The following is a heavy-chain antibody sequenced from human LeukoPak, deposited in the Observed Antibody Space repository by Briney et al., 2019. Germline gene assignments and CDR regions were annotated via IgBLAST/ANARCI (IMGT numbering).Heavy chain of an antibody. CDR1: GFSLTTNGVR. J-gene: IGHJ4*02. CDR2: IYWDDDK. Sequence: SGPTLVKPTQTLTVTCSVSGFSLTTNGVRVGWIRQPPGKAPEWLGLIYWDDDKDCSPSLKSRLTITRDTSKNQVVLTMSNMEPVDTGTYYCAHSFSWDPSPYFDYWGQGTLVTVSS. D-gene: IGHD2-15*01. V-gene: IGHV2-5*02. CDR3: AHSFSWDPSPYFDY.